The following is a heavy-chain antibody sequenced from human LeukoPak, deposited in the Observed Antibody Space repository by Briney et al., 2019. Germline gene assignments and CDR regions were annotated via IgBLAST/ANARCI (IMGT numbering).Heavy chain of an antibody. D-gene: IGHD1-14*01. V-gene: IGHV3-7*01. CDR1: GFTFSGHW. CDR3: TRDRSRAEDD. Sequence: GGSLRLSCAASGFTFSGHWTSWVRQAPGKGLEWVANINQGGSDKYYVDSVKGRFTISRDNANNLLYLQMNSLRGEDTAVYYCTRDRSRAEDDWGQGTLVTVSS. CDR2: INQGGSDK. J-gene: IGHJ4*02.